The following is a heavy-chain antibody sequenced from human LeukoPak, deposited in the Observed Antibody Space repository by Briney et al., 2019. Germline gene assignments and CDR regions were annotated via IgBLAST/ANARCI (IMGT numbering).Heavy chain of an antibody. D-gene: IGHD4-17*01. CDR2: IWYDGSNK. CDR1: GFSFSSYA. CDR3: AKSGPDFGDLPSEYYFDF. Sequence: PGGSLRLSCAASGFSFSSYAMHWVRQAPGKGLEWVSAIWYDGSNKFYADSVKGRFTISRDSSKNTLFLQMNGLRAEDTAVYHCAKSGPDFGDLPSEYYFDFWGQGTLVTVSS. V-gene: IGHV3-33*06. J-gene: IGHJ4*02.